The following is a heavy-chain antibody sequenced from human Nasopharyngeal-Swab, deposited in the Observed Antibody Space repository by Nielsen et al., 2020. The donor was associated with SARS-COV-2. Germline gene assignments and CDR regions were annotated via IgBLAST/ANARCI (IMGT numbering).Heavy chain of an antibody. D-gene: IGHD2-15*01. CDR1: GGSISSYY. J-gene: IGHJ6*02. V-gene: IGHV4-4*07. CDR3: ARGHNCSGGSCPYYYYGMDV. CDR2: IYTSGST. Sequence: SETLSLTCTVSGGSISSYYWSWIRQPAGKGLEWIGRIYTSGSTNYNPSLKSRVTMSVDTSKNQFSLKLSSVTAADTAVYYCARGHNCSGGSCPYYYYGMDVWGQGTTVTVSS.